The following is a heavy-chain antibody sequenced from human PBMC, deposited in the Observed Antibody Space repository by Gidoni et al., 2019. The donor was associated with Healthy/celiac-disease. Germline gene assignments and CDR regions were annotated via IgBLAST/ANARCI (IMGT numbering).Heavy chain of an antibody. V-gene: IGHV3-11*05. CDR3: ARDLAESYGYFCDY. D-gene: IGHD5-18*01. CDR1: GFTFSDYY. J-gene: IGHJ4*02. CDR2: ISSSSSYT. Sequence: QVQLVESGGGLVKPGGSLRLSCAASGFTFSDYYMSWIRQAPGKGLEWVSYISSSSSYTNYADSVKGRFTISRDNAKNSLYLQMNSLRAEDTAVYYCARDLAESYGYFCDYWGQGTLVTVSS.